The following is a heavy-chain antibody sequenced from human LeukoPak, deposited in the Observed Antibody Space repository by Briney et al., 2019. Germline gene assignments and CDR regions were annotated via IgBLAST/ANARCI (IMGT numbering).Heavy chain of an antibody. CDR3: AKLSLTNIMIRGNWFDS. CDR2: ISGSGGST. Sequence: GSLRLSCAASGFTFSSYAMSWVRQAPGKGLEWVSAISGSGGSTYYADSVKGRFTISRDNSKNTLYVQMNSLRVEDTAVYYCAKLSLTNIMIRGNWFDSWGQGTLVTVSS. CDR1: GFTFSSYA. J-gene: IGHJ5*01. V-gene: IGHV3-23*01. D-gene: IGHD3-16*01.